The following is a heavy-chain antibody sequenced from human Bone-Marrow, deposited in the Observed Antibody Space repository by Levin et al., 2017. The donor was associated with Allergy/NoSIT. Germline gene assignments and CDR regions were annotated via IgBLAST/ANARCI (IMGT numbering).Heavy chain of an antibody. CDR3: ARDMGPRIYDGMDV. CDR1: GYTFTGYY. D-gene: IGHD1-26*01. CDR2: INPNSGGT. V-gene: IGHV1-2*06. J-gene: IGHJ6*02. Sequence: ASVKVSCKASGYTFTGYYMHWVRQAPGQGLEWMGRINPNSGGTNYAQKFQGRVTMTRDTSISTAYMELSRLRSDDTAVYYCARDMGPRIYDGMDVWGQGTTVTVSS.